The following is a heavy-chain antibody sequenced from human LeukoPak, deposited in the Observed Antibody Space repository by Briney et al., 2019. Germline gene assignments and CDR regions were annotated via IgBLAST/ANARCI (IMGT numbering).Heavy chain of an antibody. CDR2: ISGSGGST. Sequence: GGSLRLSCAASGFTFSSYAMSWVRQAPGKGLEWVSAISGSGGSTYYADSVKGRFTISRDNSKSTLYLQMNSLRAEDTAVYYCARKLGYCTNGVCRPLYGMDVWGQGTTVTVSS. CDR3: ARKLGYCTNGVCRPLYGMDV. D-gene: IGHD2-8*01. CDR1: GFTFSSYA. V-gene: IGHV3-23*01. J-gene: IGHJ6*02.